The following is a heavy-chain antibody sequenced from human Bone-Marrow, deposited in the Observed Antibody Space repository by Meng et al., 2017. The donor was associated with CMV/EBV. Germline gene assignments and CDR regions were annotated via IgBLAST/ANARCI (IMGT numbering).Heavy chain of an antibody. Sequence: GSLRLSCAVYGGSFSGYYWSWIRQPPGKGLEWIGEINHSGSTNYNPSLKSRVTISVDTSKNQFSLKLSSVTAADTAVYYCARGRRRFLEWLANYGMDVWGQGTTVTFSS. D-gene: IGHD3-3*01. CDR3: ARGRRRFLEWLANYGMDV. CDR2: INHSGST. CDR1: GGSFSGYY. J-gene: IGHJ6*01. V-gene: IGHV4-34*01.